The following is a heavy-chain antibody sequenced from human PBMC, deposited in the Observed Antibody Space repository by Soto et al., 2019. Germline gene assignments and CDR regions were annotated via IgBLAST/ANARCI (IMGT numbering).Heavy chain of an antibody. CDR2: ISSVISTI. CDR1: GFTFSSYS. CDR3: ARGSGSGSYIKPLFDS. D-gene: IGHD3-10*01. V-gene: IGHV3-48*01. J-gene: IGHJ4*02. Sequence: GGSLRLSCAASGFTFSSYSMNWVRQAPGKGLEWVSYISSVISTIYYADSVEGRFTISRDNAKNSLYLQMNSLRVEDTAVYYCARGSGSGSYIKPLFDSWGQGTLVTVSS.